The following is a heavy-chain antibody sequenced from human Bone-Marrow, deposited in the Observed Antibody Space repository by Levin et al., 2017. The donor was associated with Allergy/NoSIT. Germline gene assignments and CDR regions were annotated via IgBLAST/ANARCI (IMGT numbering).Heavy chain of an antibody. D-gene: IGHD3-10*01. CDR2: ISSDSRTI. CDR1: GFTFSDQN. CDR3: ATLKDGGL. V-gene: IGHV3-48*01. J-gene: IGHJ1*01. Sequence: QTGGSLRLSCAASGFTFSDQNMDWVRQTPGKGLEWVSSISSDSRTIYYAESVKGRFTISRDNAKNSLFLQMNGLRVEDTAVYYCATLKDGGLWGQGTLVTVYS.